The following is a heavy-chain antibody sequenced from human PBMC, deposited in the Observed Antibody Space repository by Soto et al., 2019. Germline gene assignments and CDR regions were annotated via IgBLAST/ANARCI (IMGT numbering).Heavy chain of an antibody. V-gene: IGHV3-72*01. D-gene: IGHD3-22*01. CDR1: GFTFSDHY. Sequence: VGSLRLSCAASGFTFSDHYMDWVRQAPGKGLDWVGRTRNRANSYTTEYAASVKGRFTISRDDSKNSLYLQMNSLKTEDTAVYYCARALLHDTTGYYYENWGQGTLVTVSS. CDR2: TRNRANSYTT. J-gene: IGHJ4*02. CDR3: ARALLHDTTGYYYEN.